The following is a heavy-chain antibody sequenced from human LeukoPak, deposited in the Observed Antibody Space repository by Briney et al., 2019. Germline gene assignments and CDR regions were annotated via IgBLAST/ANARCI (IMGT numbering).Heavy chain of an antibody. CDR2: INPNSGGT. CDR3: AREAPGYCSGDNCYSQSFFDY. J-gene: IGHJ4*02. CDR1: GYTFTGYY. Sequence: ASVKVSCKASGYTFTGYYMHWVRQAPGQGLEWMGWINPNSGGTNYAQKFQGRVTMTRDTSISTAYMELSRLRSEDTAVYYCAREAPGYCSGDNCYSQSFFDYWGQGTLVTVSS. V-gene: IGHV1-2*02. D-gene: IGHD2-15*01.